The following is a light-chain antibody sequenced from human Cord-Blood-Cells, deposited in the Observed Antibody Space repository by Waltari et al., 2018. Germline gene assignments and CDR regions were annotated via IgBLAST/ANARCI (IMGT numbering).Light chain of an antibody. CDR2: DVS. CDR1: SSDVGGYNY. CDR3: SSYAGSSTWV. J-gene: IGLJ3*02. V-gene: IGLV2-14*01. Sequence: QSALPPPAAASGSPGQSITSSCAATSSDVGGYNYVSWYQQHPGKAPKLMIYDVSKRPSGVSNRFSGSKSGNTASLTISGLQAEDEADYYCSSYAGSSTWVFGGGTKLTVL.